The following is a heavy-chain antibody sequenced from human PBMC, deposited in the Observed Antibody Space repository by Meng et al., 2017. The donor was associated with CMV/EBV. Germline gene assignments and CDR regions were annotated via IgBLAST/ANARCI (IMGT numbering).Heavy chain of an antibody. CDR2: VNSNNDAT. D-gene: IGHD6-19*01. J-gene: IGHJ4*02. Sequence: QVQRGQSGAEVKKPGVSGKVSCKASGYTFTGYYMHWVRQAPGQGLEWMGWVNSNNDATNYARKFQGRVSMTRDTSISTAHMELSRLMSDDTAVYYCVRSSGWSLFDYWGQGTLVTVSS. CDR1: GYTFTGYY. CDR3: VRSSGWSLFDY. V-gene: IGHV1-2*02.